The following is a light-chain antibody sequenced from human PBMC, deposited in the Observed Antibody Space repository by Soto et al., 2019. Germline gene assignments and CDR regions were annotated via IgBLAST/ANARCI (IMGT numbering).Light chain of an antibody. J-gene: IGKJ1*01. CDR1: QSVSSSY. Sequence: ESVLTQYPGTLALATGERASRSCMASQSVSSSYLAWYQQKPGQAPRLLIYGASSRATGIPDRFSGSGSGTDFTLTISRLEPEDFAVYYCQQYGSSSWTFGQGTKVDIK. CDR3: QQYGSSSWT. CDR2: GAS. V-gene: IGKV3-20*01.